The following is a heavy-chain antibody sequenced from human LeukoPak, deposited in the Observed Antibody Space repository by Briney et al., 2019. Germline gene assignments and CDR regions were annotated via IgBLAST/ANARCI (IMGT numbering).Heavy chain of an antibody. Sequence: SETLSLTCTVSGGSISGYYWSWIRQPPGKGPEWIGYIYYSGSTNYNPSLKSRVTISVDTSKNQFSLKMNSVTAADTVVYYCARLASSGWSHCDYWGQGTLVTVSS. V-gene: IGHV4-59*08. CDR3: ARLASSGWSHCDY. CDR1: GGSISGYY. CDR2: IYYSGST. D-gene: IGHD6-19*01. J-gene: IGHJ4*02.